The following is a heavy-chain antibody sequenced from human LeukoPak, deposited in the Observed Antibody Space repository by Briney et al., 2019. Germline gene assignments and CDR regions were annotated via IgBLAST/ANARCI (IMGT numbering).Heavy chain of an antibody. Sequence: GGSLRLSCAASGFTFTNAWMTWVRQAPGKGLEWVGRIKSKNDDGTTDYAAPVRGRFTISRDDSKNMVFLQMNSLKTEDAAVYYCTESYSSAWPFDFWGQGTLVTVSS. CDR3: TESYSSAWPFDF. D-gene: IGHD6-19*01. V-gene: IGHV3-15*01. J-gene: IGHJ4*02. CDR2: IKSKNDDGTT. CDR1: GFTFTNAW.